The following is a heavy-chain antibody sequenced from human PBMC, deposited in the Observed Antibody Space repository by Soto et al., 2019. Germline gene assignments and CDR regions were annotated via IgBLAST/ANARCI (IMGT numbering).Heavy chain of an antibody. V-gene: IGHV1-2*02. CDR3: ARSVEGWEQLDN. Sequence: QVHLVQSGAEVREPGASVKVSCKTSGYTFTAYYIHWVRQAPGQGLEWMGWVNPKSGGTEFSRKFRGRVTMTSDTSSSTAYMEVGRLTSDDTAVYYCARSVEGWEQLDNWGQGNLVTVSS. J-gene: IGHJ4*02. CDR2: VNPKSGGT. D-gene: IGHD1-1*01. CDR1: GYTFTAYY.